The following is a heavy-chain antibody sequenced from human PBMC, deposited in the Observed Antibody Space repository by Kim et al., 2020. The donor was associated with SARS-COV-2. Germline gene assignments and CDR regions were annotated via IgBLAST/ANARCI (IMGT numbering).Heavy chain of an antibody. CDR3: ARGGSSWAGFYYYGMDV. CDR1: GGSISSYY. D-gene: IGHD6-13*01. CDR2: IYTSGST. Sequence: SETLSLTCTVSGGSISSYYWSWIRQPAGKELEWIGRIYTSGSTNYNPSLKSRVTMSVDTSKNQFSLKLSSVTAADTAVYYCARGGSSWAGFYYYGMDVWGQGTTVTVSS. J-gene: IGHJ6*02. V-gene: IGHV4-4*07.